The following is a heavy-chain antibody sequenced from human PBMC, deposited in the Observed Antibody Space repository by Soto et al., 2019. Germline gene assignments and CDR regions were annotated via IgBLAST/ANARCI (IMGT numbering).Heavy chain of an antibody. Sequence: QVQLVESGGGVVQPGRSLRLSCAASGFTYSTYTMHWVRQAPGKGLEWVAVISYDGNNKFYADSVKGRFTISRDSTKQTLYLQMNSLRPDDTAMYYCARDGVSSTEYIWNYGTYFAYWGQGALVTVSS. CDR2: ISYDGNNK. J-gene: IGHJ4*02. D-gene: IGHD1-7*01. CDR1: GFTYSTYT. CDR3: ARDGVSSTEYIWNYGTYFAY. V-gene: IGHV3-30-3*01.